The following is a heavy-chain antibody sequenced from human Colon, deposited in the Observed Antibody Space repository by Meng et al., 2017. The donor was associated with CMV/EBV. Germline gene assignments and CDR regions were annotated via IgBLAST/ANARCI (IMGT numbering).Heavy chain of an antibody. J-gene: IGHJ4*02. D-gene: IGHD2-8*01. CDR3: ARGAALGMVSEDFDY. CDR1: GGSVSSGSYY. CDR2: IYYSGST. V-gene: IGHV4-61*01. Sequence: SENLSLTCTVSGGSVSSGSYYWSWIRQPPGKGLEWIGYIYYSGSTNYNPSLKSRVTISVDTSKNQFSLKLSSVTAADTAVYYCARGAALGMVSEDFDYWGQGTLVTVSS.